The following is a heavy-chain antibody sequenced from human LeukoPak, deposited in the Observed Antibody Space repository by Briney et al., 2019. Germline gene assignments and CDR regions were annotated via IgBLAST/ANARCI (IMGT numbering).Heavy chain of an antibody. Sequence: GGSLRLTCAASGFIFSPYGMHWVRQAPGKGLEWVAVAYHDEWPGNSKYYVDSVKGRFTVSRDNSKNTLYLQMSSLRAEDTAVYYCATGSGYYYDHWGQGTLVTVSS. D-gene: IGHD3-22*01. CDR2: AYHDEWPGNSK. V-gene: IGHV3-33*01. CDR3: ATGSGYYYDH. J-gene: IGHJ4*02. CDR1: GFIFSPYG.